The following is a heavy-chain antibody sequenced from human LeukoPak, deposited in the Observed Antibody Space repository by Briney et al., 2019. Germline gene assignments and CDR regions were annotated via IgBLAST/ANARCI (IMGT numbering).Heavy chain of an antibody. V-gene: IGHV4-59*05. CDR1: GGSISSYY. Sequence: KPSETLSLTCTVSGGSISSYYWSWIRQPPGKGLEWIGSIYYSGNTYYNPSLKSRITLSVDTSKNQFSLKLSSVTAADSAVYYCASRNSGNYYGLFDPWGQGTLVTVSS. CDR2: IYYSGNT. D-gene: IGHD1-26*01. CDR3: ASRNSGNYYGLFDP. J-gene: IGHJ5*02.